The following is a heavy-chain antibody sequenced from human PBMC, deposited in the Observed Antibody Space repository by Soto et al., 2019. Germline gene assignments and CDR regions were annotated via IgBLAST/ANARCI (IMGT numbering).Heavy chain of an antibody. CDR3: ARGDIVVVPAAIKAFDI. CDR2: IYPGDSDT. CDR1: GYSFTSYW. Sequence: EVQLVQSGAEVKKPGESLKISCKGSGYSFTSYWIGWVRQMPGKGLEWMGIIYPGDSDTRYSPSFQGQVTISADKSISSAYLQWSSLKASDTAMYYCARGDIVVVPAAIKAFDIWGQGTMVTVPS. J-gene: IGHJ3*02. V-gene: IGHV5-51*03. D-gene: IGHD2-2*02.